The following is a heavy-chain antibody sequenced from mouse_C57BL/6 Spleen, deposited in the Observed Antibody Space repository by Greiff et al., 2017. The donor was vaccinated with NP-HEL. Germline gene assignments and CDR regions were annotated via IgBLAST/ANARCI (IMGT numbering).Heavy chain of an antibody. J-gene: IGHJ3*01. CDR1: GFSFNTYA. CDR3: VRSSSRAWFAY. D-gene: IGHD1-1*01. CDR2: IRSKSNNYAT. V-gene: IGHV10-1*01. Sequence: EVMLVESGGGLVQPKGSLKLSCAASGFSFNTYAMNWVRQAPGKGLEWVARIRSKSNNYATYYADSVKDRFTISRDDSESMLYLQMNNLKTEDTAMYYCVRSSSRAWFAYWGQGTLVTVSA.